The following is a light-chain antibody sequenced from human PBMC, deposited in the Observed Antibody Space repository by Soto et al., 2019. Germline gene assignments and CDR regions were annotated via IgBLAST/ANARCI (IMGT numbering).Light chain of an antibody. Sequence: QSVLTQPTSVSSAPGQRVTISCTGSSSNIGPGYDVHWYQHLPGTAPKLLIYSNTNRPSGVPDRFSGSRSGTSASLAITGLQAEDEADYYCQSYDSSLGGSVFGTGTKVTVL. CDR1: SSNIGPGYD. CDR2: SNT. CDR3: QSYDSSLGGSV. V-gene: IGLV1-40*01. J-gene: IGLJ1*01.